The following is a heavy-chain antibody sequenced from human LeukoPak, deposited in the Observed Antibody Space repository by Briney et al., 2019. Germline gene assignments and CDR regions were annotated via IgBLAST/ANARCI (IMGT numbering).Heavy chain of an antibody. CDR2: INHSGST. V-gene: IGHV4-34*01. CDR3: ARLGIVGASSDY. D-gene: IGHD1-26*01. Sequence: PSETLSLTCAVYGGSFSGYDWSWIRQPPGKGLEWIGEINHSGSTNYNPSLKSRVTISVDTSKNQFSLKLSSVTAADTAVYYCARLGIVGASSDYWGQGTLVTVSS. CDR1: GGSFSGYD. J-gene: IGHJ4*02.